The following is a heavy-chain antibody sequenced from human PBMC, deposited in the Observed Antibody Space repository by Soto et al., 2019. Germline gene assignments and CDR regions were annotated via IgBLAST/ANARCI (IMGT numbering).Heavy chain of an antibody. CDR2: IIPIFGTA. Sequence: SVKVSCKASGGTFSSYAISWVRQAPGQGLEWMGGIIPIFGTANYAQKFQGRVTITADESTSTAYMELSSLRSEDTAVYYRARGEMATMKAFDIWGQGTMVTVSS. CDR3: ARGEMATMKAFDI. V-gene: IGHV1-69*13. CDR1: GGTFSSYA. D-gene: IGHD3-16*01. J-gene: IGHJ3*02.